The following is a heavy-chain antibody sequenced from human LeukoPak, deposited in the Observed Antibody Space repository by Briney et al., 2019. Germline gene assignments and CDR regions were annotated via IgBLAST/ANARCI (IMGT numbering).Heavy chain of an antibody. Sequence: ASVKISCKVSGYTFTDYYMHWVQQAPGKGLEWMGLVDPEDGETIYAEKFQGRVTITADTSTDTAYMELSSLRSGDTAVYYCATANCSSTSCYGYYYYYYMDVWGKGTTVTVSS. D-gene: IGHD2-2*01. CDR2: VDPEDGET. CDR1: GYTFTDYY. V-gene: IGHV1-69-2*01. J-gene: IGHJ6*03. CDR3: ATANCSSTSCYGYYYYYYMDV.